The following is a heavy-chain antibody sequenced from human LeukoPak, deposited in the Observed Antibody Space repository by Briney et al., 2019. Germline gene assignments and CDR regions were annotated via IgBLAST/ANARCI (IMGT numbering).Heavy chain of an antibody. CDR3: ARGWELYFDY. J-gene: IGHJ4*02. V-gene: IGHV4-59*01. CDR1: GGSISSYY. D-gene: IGHD1-26*01. Sequence: PSETLSLTCTVSGGSISSYYWSWIRQPPGKGLEWIGYIYYSGSTNYNPSLKSRVTISVDTSKNQFPLKLSSVTAADTAVYYCARGWELYFDYWGQGTLVTVSS. CDR2: IYYSGST.